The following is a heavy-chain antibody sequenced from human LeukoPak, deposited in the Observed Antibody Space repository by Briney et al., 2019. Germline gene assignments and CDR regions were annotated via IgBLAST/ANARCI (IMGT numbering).Heavy chain of an antibody. CDR1: GFTFSSYG. D-gene: IGHD6-13*01. V-gene: IGHV3-30*02. J-gene: IGHJ6*03. CDR2: IRYDGSNK. Sequence: PGGSLRLSCAASGFTFSSYGMHWVRQAPGKGLEWVAFIRYDGSNKYYADSVEGRFTISRDNSKNTLYLQMNSLRAEDTAVYYCARVYSSSIQYYYYYYMDVWGKGTTVTVSS. CDR3: ARVYSSSIQYYYYYYMDV.